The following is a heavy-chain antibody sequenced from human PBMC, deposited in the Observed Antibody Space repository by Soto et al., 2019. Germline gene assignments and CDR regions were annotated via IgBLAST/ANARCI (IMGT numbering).Heavy chain of an antibody. J-gene: IGHJ4*02. CDR1: GGSISSYY. CDR3: ARGAGFY. Sequence: QVQLQESGPGLVKPSETLSLVCTVFGGSISSYYWSWIRQPPGKGLEWIGHIYYSGSTTYNPSLKSRLTISIDKSKNQFFLKLTSVSAADTAVYYCARGAGFYWGQGTLVTVSA. CDR2: IYYSGST. V-gene: IGHV4-59*01.